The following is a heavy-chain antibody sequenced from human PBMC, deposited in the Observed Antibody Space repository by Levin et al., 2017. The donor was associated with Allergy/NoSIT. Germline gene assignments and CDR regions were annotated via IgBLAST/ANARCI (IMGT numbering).Heavy chain of an antibody. CDR1: GFTFSRYY. CDR3: ARAPGPNLVEAVAGFDY. CDR2: IISDDSDT. J-gene: IGHJ4*02. D-gene: IGHD6-19*01. V-gene: IGHV3-74*01. Sequence: GESLKISCSASGFTFSRYYMHWVRQAPGEGLVWVSRIISDDSDTKYADSVKGRFTMSRDNAKNTLHLQMNSLRAEDTAVYYCARAPGPNLVEAVAGFDYWGQGILVTVSS.